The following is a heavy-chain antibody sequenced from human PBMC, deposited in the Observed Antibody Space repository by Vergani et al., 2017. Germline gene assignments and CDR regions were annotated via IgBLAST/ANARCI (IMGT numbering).Heavy chain of an antibody. CDR2: LYSGGST. J-gene: IGHJ4*02. CDR3: ARGRGWFGTYY. CDR1: GFTVSSNY. Sequence: EVQLVESGGGLVQPGGSLRLSCAASGFTVSSNYMSWVRQAPGKGLEWVSVLYSGGSTYYADSVKGRFTISRDNSKNTLYLRMNSLRAEDTAVYYYARGRGWFGTYYWGQGTLVTVSS. D-gene: IGHD3-10*01. V-gene: IGHV3-66*02.